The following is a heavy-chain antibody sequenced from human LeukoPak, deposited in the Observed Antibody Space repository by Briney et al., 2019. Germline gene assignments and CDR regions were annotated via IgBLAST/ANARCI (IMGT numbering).Heavy chain of an antibody. V-gene: IGHV4-59*01. CDR2: IYYSGRT. Sequence: PSETLSLTCTVSGGSISSYYWNWIRQPPGKGLEWIGYIYYSGRTNYNPSLKSRVTMSVDTSKNQFSLKVSSVTAADTAVYYCATLKDNYYGSGSLHYWGQGTLVTVSS. J-gene: IGHJ4*02. CDR1: GGSISSYY. D-gene: IGHD3-10*01. CDR3: ATLKDNYYGSGSLHY.